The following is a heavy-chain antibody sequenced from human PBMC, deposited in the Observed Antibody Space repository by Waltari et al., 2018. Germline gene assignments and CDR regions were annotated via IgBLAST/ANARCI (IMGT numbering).Heavy chain of an antibody. J-gene: IGHJ4*02. CDR2: ISSSSSYI. V-gene: IGHV3-21*01. D-gene: IGHD3-3*01. CDR1: GFPFSSYS. CDR3: ASNPAFYDFWSGWRDY. Sequence: EVQLVESGGGLVKPGGSLRLSCAASGFPFSSYSMNWVRQAPGKGLEWVSSISSSSSYIYYADSVKGRFTISRDNAKNSLYLQMNSLRAEDTAVYYCASNPAFYDFWSGWRDYWGQGTLVTVSS.